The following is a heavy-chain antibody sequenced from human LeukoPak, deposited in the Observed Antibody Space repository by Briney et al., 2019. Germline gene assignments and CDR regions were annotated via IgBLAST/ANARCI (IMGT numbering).Heavy chain of an antibody. V-gene: IGHV1-18*01. CDR2: INPNSGGT. J-gene: IGHJ3*02. Sequence: ASVKVSCKASGGTFSSYAISWVRQAPGQGLEWMGWINPNSGGTNYAQKFQGRVTMTTDTSTSTAYMELRSLRSDDTAVYYCARDPRYLTLIVGGAFDIWGQGTMVTVSS. D-gene: IGHD3-22*01. CDR3: ARDPRYLTLIVGGAFDI. CDR1: GGTFSSYA.